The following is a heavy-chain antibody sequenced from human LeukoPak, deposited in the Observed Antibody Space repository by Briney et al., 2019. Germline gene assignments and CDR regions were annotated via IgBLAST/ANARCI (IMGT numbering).Heavy chain of an antibody. Sequence: SETLSLTCTVSGGAINNYFWNWIRHSPGKGLEGIGYIYHGGSSNYNPSLKSRVSIAVDTSKNQISLKMTSVTAADTAVYYCATGDRGYYYYMDVWGKGTTVTVSS. CDR3: ATGDRGYYYYMDV. V-gene: IGHV4-59*08. D-gene: IGHD3-10*01. CDR1: GGAINNYF. CDR2: IYHGGSS. J-gene: IGHJ6*03.